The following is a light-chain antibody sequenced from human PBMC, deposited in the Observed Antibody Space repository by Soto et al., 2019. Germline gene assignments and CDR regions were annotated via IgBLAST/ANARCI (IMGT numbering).Light chain of an antibody. CDR1: QSVSSN. CDR2: GAS. V-gene: IGKV3-15*01. J-gene: IGKJ3*01. CDR3: QQYNDWFT. Sequence: IVMTQSPATLSVSPGERATLSCRASQSVSSNLAWYQQKPGQAPRLLIYGASTRATGITARFSGSGSGTEFTLTISSLQSEDFAVYYCQQYNDWFTFGPGTKVDIK.